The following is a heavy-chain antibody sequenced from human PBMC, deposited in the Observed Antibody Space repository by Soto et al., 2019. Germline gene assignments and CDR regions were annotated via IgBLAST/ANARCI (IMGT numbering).Heavy chain of an antibody. V-gene: IGHV1-2*02. CDR2: INPNSGGT. CDR3: ASHVPRRYCSGGSCPRWFDP. J-gene: IGHJ5*02. Sequence: QVQLVQSGAEVKKPGASVKVSCKASGYTFTGYYMHWVRQAPGQGLEWMGWINPNSGGTNYAQKFQGRVTMTRDTSIRTAYMELSRLRSHDTAVYYCASHVPRRYCSGGSCPRWFDPWGQGTLVTVSS. CDR1: GYTFTGYY. D-gene: IGHD2-15*01.